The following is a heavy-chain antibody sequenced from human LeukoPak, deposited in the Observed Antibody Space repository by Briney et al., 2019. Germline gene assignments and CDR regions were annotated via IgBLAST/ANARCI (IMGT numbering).Heavy chain of an antibody. CDR2: IYYSGST. Sequence: SSETLSLTCTVSGGSISSYYWSWIRQPPGKGLEWIGYIYYSGSTNYNPSLKSRVTISVDTSKNQFSLKLSSVTAADTAVHYCARFPLWFGEYQGDYWGQGTLVTVSS. D-gene: IGHD3-10*01. J-gene: IGHJ4*02. CDR1: GGSISSYY. V-gene: IGHV4-59*08. CDR3: ARFPLWFGEYQGDY.